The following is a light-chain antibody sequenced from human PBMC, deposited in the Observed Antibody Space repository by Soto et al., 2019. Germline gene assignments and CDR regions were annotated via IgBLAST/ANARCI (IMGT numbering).Light chain of an antibody. CDR1: DNDIGTYNL. V-gene: IGLV2-23*02. J-gene: IGLJ1*01. CDR3: CSYGGSRPYV. CDR2: EVS. Sequence: QSVLTQPASVSGSPGQSITISCTGADNDIGTYNLVSWYQQCPGTAPKVIIFEVSSRPSGVSSRFSGSKAGNTASLTISALQAEDEDDYYCCSYGGSRPYVFGTGTKVTVL.